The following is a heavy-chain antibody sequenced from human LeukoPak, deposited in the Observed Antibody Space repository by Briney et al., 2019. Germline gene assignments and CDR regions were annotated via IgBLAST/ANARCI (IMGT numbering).Heavy chain of an antibody. D-gene: IGHD1-14*01. V-gene: IGHV4-38-2*02. Sequence: SETLSLTCTVSGYSISSGYYWGWIRQPPGKGLEWIGSIYHSGSTYYNPSLESRVTISVDTSKNQFSLKLSSVTAADTAVYYCARADPTAIAFDYWGQGTLVTVSS. CDR3: ARADPTAIAFDY. CDR2: IYHSGST. J-gene: IGHJ4*02. CDR1: GYSISSGYY.